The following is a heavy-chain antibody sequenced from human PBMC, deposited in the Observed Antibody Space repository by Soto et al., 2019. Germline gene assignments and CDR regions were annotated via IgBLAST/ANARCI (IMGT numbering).Heavy chain of an antibody. CDR1: GYTFTSYE. V-gene: IGHV1-8*01. J-gene: IGHJ6*03. Sequence: ASVKVSCKASGYTFTSYEINWVRQATGQGLEWMGWMNPNSGNTGYAQKFQGRVTMTRNTSISTAYMELSSLRSEDTAVYYCASGYCSSTSCYRGTYYYYYMDVWGKGTTVTVSS. D-gene: IGHD2-2*01. CDR3: ASGYCSSTSCYRGTYYYYYMDV. CDR2: MNPNSGNT.